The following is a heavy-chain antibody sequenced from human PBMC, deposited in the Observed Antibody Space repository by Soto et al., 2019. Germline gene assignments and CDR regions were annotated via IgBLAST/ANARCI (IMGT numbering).Heavy chain of an antibody. CDR1: GYSFTSNW. CDR2: IYPRDSDT. D-gene: IGHD3-22*01. V-gene: IGHV5-51*01. J-gene: IGHJ4*02. CDR3: ARLQGYYDPSGYSVADY. Sequence: EVQLVQSGAEVKKHGESLKISCKGSGYSFTSNWIGWVRQTPGKGLEWMGIIYPRDSDTRYSPSFQGQVTMSVDRSITTAYLQWTSMKASDTAMYYCARLQGYYDPSGYSVADYWGQGTLVTVSS.